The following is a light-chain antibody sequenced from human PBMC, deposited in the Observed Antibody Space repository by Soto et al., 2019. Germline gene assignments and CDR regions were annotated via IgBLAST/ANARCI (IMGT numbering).Light chain of an antibody. Sequence: QSVLPQPPSASGTPGQRVTISCSGSSSNIGINYVYWYQHRPGTAPKLLIYGNNQRPSGVPDRFSGSKSGTSASLAISGLRSEDEADYYCAAWDDSLGGQGVFGGGTKLTVL. CDR1: SSNIGINY. CDR3: AAWDDSLGGQGV. V-gene: IGLV1-47*01. J-gene: IGLJ3*02. CDR2: GNN.